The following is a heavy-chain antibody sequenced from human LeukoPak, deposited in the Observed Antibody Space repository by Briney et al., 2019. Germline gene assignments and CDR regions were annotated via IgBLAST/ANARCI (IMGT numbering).Heavy chain of an antibody. CDR2: IYYSGST. D-gene: IGHD3-3*01. J-gene: IGHJ4*02. CDR1: GGSISSYY. CDR3: ARLGLGTSYDFWSGSYYFDY. Sequence: PSETLSLTCTVSGGSISSYYWSWIRQPPGKGLEWIGYIYYSGSTNYNPSLKSRVTISVDTSKNQFSLKLSSVTAADTAVYYCARLGLGTSYDFWSGSYYFDYLGQGTLVTVSS. V-gene: IGHV4-59*01.